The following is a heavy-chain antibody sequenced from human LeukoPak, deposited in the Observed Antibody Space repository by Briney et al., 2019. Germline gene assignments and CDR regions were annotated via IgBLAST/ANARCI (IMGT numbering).Heavy chain of an antibody. J-gene: IGHJ5*02. V-gene: IGHV4-39*01. CDR3: ARHAVPNSSENWFDP. CDR1: GGSISSSSYY. CDR2: IYYSGST. D-gene: IGHD6-19*01. Sequence: RSSETLSLTCTVPGGSISSSSYYWGWIRQPPGKGLEWIGSIYYSGSTYYNPSLKSRVTISVDTSKNQFSLKLSSVTAADTAVYYCARHAVPNSSENWFDPWGQGTLVTVSS.